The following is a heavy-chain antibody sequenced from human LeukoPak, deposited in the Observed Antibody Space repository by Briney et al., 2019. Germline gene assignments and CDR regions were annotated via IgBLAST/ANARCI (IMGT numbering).Heavy chain of an antibody. V-gene: IGHV3-23*01. Sequence: GGSLRLSCAASGFTFSDAWMSWVRQVPGKGLEWVSGIHGSGGVTYYADSVKGRFTISRDNSKNTLYLQMNSLRVEDTAVYYCAKDPNGDYVGAFDSWGQGTMVTVS. D-gene: IGHD4-17*01. CDR2: IHGSGGVT. CDR3: AKDPNGDYVGAFDS. CDR1: GFTFSDAW. J-gene: IGHJ3*02.